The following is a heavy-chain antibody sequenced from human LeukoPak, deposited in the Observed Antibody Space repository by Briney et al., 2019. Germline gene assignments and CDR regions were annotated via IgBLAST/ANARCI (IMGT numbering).Heavy chain of an antibody. CDR2: VYHRGNT. Sequence: SETLSLTCAVSGGSITTDNWWSWVRQTPGKGLEWIGEVYHRGNTNYNPSLKSRVTISVDTSKNQFSLKLSSVTAADTAVYYCARGAAAGKLDYWGQGTLVTVSS. CDR1: GGSITTDNW. V-gene: IGHV4-4*02. D-gene: IGHD6-13*01. J-gene: IGHJ4*02. CDR3: ARGAAAGKLDY.